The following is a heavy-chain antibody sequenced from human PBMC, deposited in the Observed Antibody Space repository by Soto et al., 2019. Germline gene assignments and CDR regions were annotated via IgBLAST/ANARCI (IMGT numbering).Heavy chain of an antibody. CDR3: TREAIVVIPASQPSHFDS. V-gene: IGHV1-18*01. CDR1: GYNFIKYG. D-gene: IGHD2-2*01. CDR2: ISPYSGYT. J-gene: IGHJ4*02. Sequence: QVQLVQSGAEWKKPGASVKVSCKGLGYNFIKYGINWVRQAPGQGLEWMGWISPYSGYTHSAQKFQGRLTMTTDTAATTAYMELRSLRSADTALYYCTREAIVVIPASQPSHFDSWGQGTLVTVSS.